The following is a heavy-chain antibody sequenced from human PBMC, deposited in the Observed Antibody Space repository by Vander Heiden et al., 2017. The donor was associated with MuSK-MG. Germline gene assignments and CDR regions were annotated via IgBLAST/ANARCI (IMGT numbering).Heavy chain of an antibody. J-gene: IGHJ3*01. Sequence: QVQLQQSGPGLVKPSQTLSLMCAISGDSVSSNSAAWNWIRQSPSRGLEWLGRTYYRSRWYDDYADSVKSRIIINLDTSKNQFSLQLNSVTPEDTAVYDCARGGGAFDVWGRGTMVTVSP. CDR1: GDSVSSNSAA. V-gene: IGHV6-1*01. CDR2: TYYRSRWYD. D-gene: IGHD3-16*01. CDR3: ARGGGAFDV.